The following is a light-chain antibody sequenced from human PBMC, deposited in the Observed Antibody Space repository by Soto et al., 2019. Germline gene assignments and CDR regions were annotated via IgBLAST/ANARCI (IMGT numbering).Light chain of an antibody. CDR3: RQYGSSLWA. CDR2: STS. Sequence: EIVLTQSPGTLSLSPGQRATLSCRASHPIVSRYLAWYPQKPGQAPRPLIYSTSSRPPGIPDRFSGSGSGTDFTLTISRLEPEDFGVYYCRQYGSSLWAFGQGPKVEIK. CDR1: HPIVSRY. V-gene: IGKV3-20*01. J-gene: IGKJ1*01.